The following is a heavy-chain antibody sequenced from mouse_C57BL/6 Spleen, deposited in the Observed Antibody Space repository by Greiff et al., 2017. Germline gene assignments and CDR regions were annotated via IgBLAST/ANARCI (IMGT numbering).Heavy chain of an antibody. CDR2: IYPRSGNT. CDR1: GYTFTSYG. CDR3: GVFDYYGSSYPAWFAY. J-gene: IGHJ3*01. Sequence: VQLVESGAELARPGASVKLSCKASGYTFTSYGISWVKQRTGQGLEWIGEIYPRSGNTYYNEKFKGKATLTADNSSSTAYMELRSLTSEDSAVYFCGVFDYYGSSYPAWFAYWGQGTLVTVSA. D-gene: IGHD1-1*01. V-gene: IGHV1-81*01.